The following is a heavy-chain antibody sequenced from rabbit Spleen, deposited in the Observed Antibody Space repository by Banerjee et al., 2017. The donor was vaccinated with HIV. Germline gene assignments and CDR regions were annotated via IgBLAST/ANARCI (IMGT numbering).Heavy chain of an antibody. Sequence: VQPTGSLTLTCKASGFSFGDRDVMCWVRQAPGKGLEWIACINAATGKPVYATWAKGRFTISRTSSTTVTLRMTSLTAADRAAYFCARDLVGVIGWNFYLWGQGTLVTVS. D-gene: IGHD1-1*01. CDR3: ARDLVGVIGWNFYL. V-gene: IGHV1S45*01. CDR1: GFSFGDRDV. J-gene: IGHJ6*01. CDR2: INAATGKP.